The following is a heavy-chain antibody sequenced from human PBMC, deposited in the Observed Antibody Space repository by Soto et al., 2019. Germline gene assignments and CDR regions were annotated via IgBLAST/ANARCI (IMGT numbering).Heavy chain of an antibody. V-gene: IGHV1-2*04. Sequence: GASVKVSCKASGYTFTGYYMHWVRQAPGQGLEWMGWINPNSGGTNYAQKFQGWVTMTRDTSISTAYMELSRLRSDDTAVYYCARELCSGGSCYNAAFDIWGQGTMVTVSS. J-gene: IGHJ3*02. D-gene: IGHD2-15*01. CDR1: GYTFTGYY. CDR3: ARELCSGGSCYNAAFDI. CDR2: INPNSGGT.